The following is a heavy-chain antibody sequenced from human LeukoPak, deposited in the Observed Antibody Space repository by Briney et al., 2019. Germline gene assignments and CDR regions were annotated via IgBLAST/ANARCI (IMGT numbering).Heavy chain of an antibody. CDR1: GYTFTGYY. Sequence: ASVKVSCKASGYTFTGYYIHWVRQAPGQGLEWMGWINPNSGGTHYAQKFQGRVTMTRDTSISTVYMELSRLRSDDTAVYYCARGPYCSGGRCYPMSAFDLWGQGTMVTVPS. CDR3: ARGPYCSGGRCYPMSAFDL. CDR2: INPNSGGT. V-gene: IGHV1-2*02. D-gene: IGHD2-15*01. J-gene: IGHJ3*01.